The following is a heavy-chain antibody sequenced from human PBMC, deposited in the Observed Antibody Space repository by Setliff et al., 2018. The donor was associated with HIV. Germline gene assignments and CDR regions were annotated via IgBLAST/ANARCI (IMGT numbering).Heavy chain of an antibody. V-gene: IGHV1-8*02. CDR2: MNPNSGNT. J-gene: IGHJ6*03. CDR3: ARVLRGSSGWYSSRYMDV. Sequence: GASVKVSCKASGYTFTSSDINWVRQATGQGLGWMGWMNPNSGNTGYAQKFQGRVTMTRNTSISTAYMELSSLRSEDTAMYYCARVLRGSSGWYSSRYMDVWGKGTTVTVSS. D-gene: IGHD6-19*01. CDR1: GYTFTSSD.